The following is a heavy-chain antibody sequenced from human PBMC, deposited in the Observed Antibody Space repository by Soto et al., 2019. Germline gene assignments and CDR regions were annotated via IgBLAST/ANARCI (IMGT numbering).Heavy chain of an antibody. D-gene: IGHD2-15*01. Sequence: SETLSLTCVVSGGSINSNNYYWSWIRQPPGKGLAWIASLYNDGSTYYSPSLKSRVTISADTSKNQFSLNLKSVTAADTAVYYCAKVVVAATRHTDFDSWGQGTLVTVSS. J-gene: IGHJ4*02. CDR1: GGSINSNNYY. V-gene: IGHV4-39*01. CDR3: AKVVVAATRHTDFDS. CDR2: LYNDGST.